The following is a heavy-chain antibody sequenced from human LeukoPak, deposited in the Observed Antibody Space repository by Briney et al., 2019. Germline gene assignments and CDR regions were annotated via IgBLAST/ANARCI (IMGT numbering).Heavy chain of an antibody. J-gene: IGHJ4*02. Sequence: SETLSLTCAVYGGSFSGYYWSWIRQPPGKGLEWIGEINHSGSTNYNPSLKSRVTISVDTSKNQFSLKLSSVTAADTAVYYCARFSYYYGSGSFDYWGQGTLATVSS. CDR2: INHSGST. CDR3: ARFSYYYGSGSFDY. V-gene: IGHV4-34*01. D-gene: IGHD3-10*01. CDR1: GGSFSGYY.